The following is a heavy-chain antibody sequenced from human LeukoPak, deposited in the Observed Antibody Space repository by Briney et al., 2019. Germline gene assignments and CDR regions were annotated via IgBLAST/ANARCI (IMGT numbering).Heavy chain of an antibody. J-gene: IGHJ4*02. CDR2: IYHSGRT. V-gene: IGHV4-38-2*02. D-gene: IGHD6-19*01. Sequence: SETLSLTCAVSDYSITSGYYWGWIRQPPDKGLEWLGSIYHSGRTYNNPSLNSRVTISVDTSKNQFSLNLNSVTAADTAVYYCVRDLYSSGWFNFDYWGQGTLVTVSS. CDR1: DYSITSGYY. CDR3: VRDLYSSGWFNFDY.